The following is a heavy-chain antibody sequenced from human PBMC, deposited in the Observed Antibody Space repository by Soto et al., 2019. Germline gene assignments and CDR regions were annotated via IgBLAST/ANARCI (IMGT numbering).Heavy chain of an antibody. CDR1: GFTFTNYA. D-gene: IGHD3-22*01. V-gene: IGHV3-23*01. J-gene: IGHJ4*02. CDR2: ISGSGGDT. Sequence: GGSLRLSCAASGFTFTNYAMTWVRQAPGKGLEWVSTISGSGGDTYYADSIKGRFTISRDNYKKTLYLQMNSLRAEDTAVYYCAREAIDYYESSRYFDDWGQGTLVTVSS. CDR3: AREAIDYYESSRYFDD.